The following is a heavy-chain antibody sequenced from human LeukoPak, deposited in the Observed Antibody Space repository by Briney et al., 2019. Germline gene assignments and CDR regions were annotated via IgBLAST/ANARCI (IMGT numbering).Heavy chain of an antibody. CDR1: GFTCNSYG. V-gene: IGHV3-33*01. Sequence: GGSLRLYCAASGFTCNSYGMHWVRQAPGKGLEWGAAIWYDGSKQYYADSVKGRFTISRDNSKNTLNLQMNSLGGEDTAVYYCAREIWFGESRSYCDYWGQGTLVTVSS. J-gene: IGHJ4*02. CDR2: IWYDGSKQ. D-gene: IGHD3-10*01. CDR3: AREIWFGESRSYCDY.